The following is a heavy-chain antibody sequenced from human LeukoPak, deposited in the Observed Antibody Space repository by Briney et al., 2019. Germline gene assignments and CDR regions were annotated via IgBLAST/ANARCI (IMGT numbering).Heavy chain of an antibody. Sequence: PSESLSLTCSVPDDSITMYYWTSVRQPPGKGLGWIGYVDYTGNINFKPSRKGRVNISRDTSKNLFSLRLRSVTAADTAVYFCARGRVSSSTWYSTYYYYFYMDVWGKGTTVTVSS. CDR3: ARGRVSSSTWYSTYYYYFYMDV. D-gene: IGHD4-11*01. V-gene: IGHV4-59*01. CDR2: VDYTGNI. CDR1: DDSITMYY. J-gene: IGHJ6*03.